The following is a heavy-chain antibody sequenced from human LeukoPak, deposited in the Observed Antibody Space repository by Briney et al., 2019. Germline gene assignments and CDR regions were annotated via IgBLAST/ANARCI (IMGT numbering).Heavy chain of an antibody. CDR2: ISGSGGST. CDR1: GFTFSSYA. J-gene: IGHJ4*02. Sequence: GGSLRLSCAASGFTFSSYAMSWVRQAPGRGLEWASAISGSGGSTYYADSVKGRFTISRDNSKNTLYLQMNSLRAEDTAVYYCAKLTGYCSGGSCYPIDYWGQGTLVTVSS. V-gene: IGHV3-23*01. D-gene: IGHD2-15*01. CDR3: AKLTGYCSGGSCYPIDY.